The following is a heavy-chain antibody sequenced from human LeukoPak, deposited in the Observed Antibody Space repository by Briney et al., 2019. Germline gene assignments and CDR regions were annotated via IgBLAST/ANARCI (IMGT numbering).Heavy chain of an antibody. J-gene: IGHJ3*01. CDR2: MSPNSGAT. V-gene: IGHV1-8*01. D-gene: IGHD2-2*01. Sequence: GASVKVSCTTSGFTFTSHDNWVRQAAGQGLEWMGWMSPNSGATGYAQKFQGRVTMTRDTSITTVYMELSSLTSEDTAVYYCARDGRGAAAPDDAFDVWGQGTMVTVSS. CDR1: GFTFTSH. CDR3: ARDGRGAAAPDDAFDV.